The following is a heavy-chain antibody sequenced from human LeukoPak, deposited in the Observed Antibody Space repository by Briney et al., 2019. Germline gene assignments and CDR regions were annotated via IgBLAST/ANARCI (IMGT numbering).Heavy chain of an antibody. CDR1: GFTFSSYG. Sequence: PGRSLRLSCAASGFTFSSYGMHWVRQAPGEGLEWVAVISYDGSNKYYADSVKGRFTISRDNSKNTLYLQMNSLRAEDTAVYYCAKVIGYYDSSGPNTDWGFDYWGQGTLVTVSS. J-gene: IGHJ4*02. D-gene: IGHD3-22*01. CDR2: ISYDGSNK. CDR3: AKVIGYYDSSGPNTDWGFDY. V-gene: IGHV3-30*18.